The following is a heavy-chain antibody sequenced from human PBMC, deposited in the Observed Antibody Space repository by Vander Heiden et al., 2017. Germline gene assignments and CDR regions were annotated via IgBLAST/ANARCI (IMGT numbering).Heavy chain of an antibody. J-gene: IGHJ4*02. CDR2: IKQDGSEK. CDR1: GFTFNIHW. V-gene: IGHV3-7*01. D-gene: IGHD6-19*01. CDR3: TREGSGWLDY. Sequence: VHLVESGGGLVQPGGSLTLPCAASGFTFNIHWMSWVRQAPGKGREWVANIKQDGSEKYYVDSVKGRFTISRDNAKNAMYLQMNSLGAEDTAVYYCTREGSGWLDYWGQGALVTVSS.